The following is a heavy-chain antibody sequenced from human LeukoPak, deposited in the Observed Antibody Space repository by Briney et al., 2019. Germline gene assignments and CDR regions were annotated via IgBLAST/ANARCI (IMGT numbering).Heavy chain of an antibody. Sequence: PGGSLRLSCAASGFTVITNDMTWVRQAPGKGLEWVSVLYSDGNTKYADSVQGRFTISRDNSKNTLYLEMNSLSPDDTAVYYCARGVEPPAANTLAYWGQGTLVTVSS. V-gene: IGHV3-53*01. CDR2: LYSDGNT. CDR3: ARGVEPPAANTLAY. J-gene: IGHJ4*02. D-gene: IGHD2-2*01. CDR1: GFTVITND.